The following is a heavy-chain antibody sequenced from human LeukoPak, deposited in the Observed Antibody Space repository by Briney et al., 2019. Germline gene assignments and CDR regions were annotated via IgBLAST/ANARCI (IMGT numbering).Heavy chain of an antibody. J-gene: IGHJ4*02. Sequence: SGTLSLTCAVYGGSFSGYYWSWIRQPPGKGLEWIGEINHSGSTNYNPSLKSRVTISVDTSKNQFSLKLSSVTAADTAVYYCARGLWWYKNWGQGTLVTVSS. CDR1: GGSFSGYY. CDR3: ARGLWWYKN. CDR2: INHSGST. V-gene: IGHV4-34*01. D-gene: IGHD4-23*01.